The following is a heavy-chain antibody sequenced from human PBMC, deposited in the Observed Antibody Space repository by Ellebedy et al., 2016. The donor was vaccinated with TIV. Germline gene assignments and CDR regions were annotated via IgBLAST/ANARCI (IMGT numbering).Heavy chain of an antibody. V-gene: IGHV3-72*01. Sequence: GGSLRLXXAASGFTFSDQPMDWVRQAPGMGLEWVGRSRNKADNYATVYAASVRGRFIISRDGSKNSLYLQMNSLKTEDTAVYYCTKGFYWDWGQGTTVTVSS. CDR2: SRNKADNYAT. D-gene: IGHD3-9*01. CDR3: TKGFYWD. J-gene: IGHJ4*02. CDR1: GFTFSDQP.